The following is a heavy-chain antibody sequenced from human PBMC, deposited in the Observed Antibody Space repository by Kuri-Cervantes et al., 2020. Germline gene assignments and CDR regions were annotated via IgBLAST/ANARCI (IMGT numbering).Heavy chain of an antibody. D-gene: IGHD3-16*01. J-gene: IGHJ6*02. CDR3: ARVWGQDYYYYGTDV. Sequence: GESLKISCAASGFTFSSYSMNRVRQAPGKGLEWVSSISSSSSYIYYADSVKGRFTISRDNAKNSLYLQMNSLRAEDTAVYYCARVWGQDYYYYGTDVWGQGTTVTVSS. CDR2: ISSSSSYI. V-gene: IGHV3-21*01. CDR1: GFTFSSYS.